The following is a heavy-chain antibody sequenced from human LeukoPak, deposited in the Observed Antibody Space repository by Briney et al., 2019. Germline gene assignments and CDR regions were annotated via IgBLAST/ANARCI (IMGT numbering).Heavy chain of an antibody. CDR1: GFTFSSYA. CDR3: ARVGVIGSDVYDY. D-gene: IGHD3-16*02. V-gene: IGHV3-64*01. CDR2: ISSNGGST. J-gene: IGHJ4*02. Sequence: PGGPLRLSCAASGFTFSSYAMHGVRQAPGKGLEYVSAISSNGGSTYYANSVKGRFTISRDNSKNTLYLQMGSLRAEDVAVYYCARVGVIGSDVYDYWGQGTLVTVSS.